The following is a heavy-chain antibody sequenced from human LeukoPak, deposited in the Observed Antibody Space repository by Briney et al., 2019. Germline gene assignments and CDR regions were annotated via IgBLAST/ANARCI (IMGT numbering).Heavy chain of an antibody. J-gene: IGHJ4*02. CDR1: GFTFSSYG. CDR2: IRYDGSNK. Sequence: GGSLRLSCAASGFTFSSYGMHWVRQAPGKGLEWVAFIRYDGSNKYYADSVKGRFTISRDNSKNTLYLQMNSLRAEDTAVYYXXXXXXXDILTGYYSIDYWGQGTLVTVSS. V-gene: IGHV3-30*02. D-gene: IGHD3-9*01. CDR3: XXXXXXDILTGYYSIDY.